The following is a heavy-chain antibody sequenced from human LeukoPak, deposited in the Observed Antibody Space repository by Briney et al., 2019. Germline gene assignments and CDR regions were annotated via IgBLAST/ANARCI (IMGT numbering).Heavy chain of an antibody. D-gene: IGHD3-10*01. Sequence: PGGSLRLSCVVSGFTVSSNYMSWVRQAPGKGLEWVSVFYSGGETYYADSVKGRFTVSRDTSKNTLYLQMNSLRAEDTAVYYCARGPPYGSGISLGYWGQGTLVTVSS. J-gene: IGHJ4*02. CDR3: ARGPPYGSGISLGY. V-gene: IGHV3-53*05. CDR2: FYSGGET. CDR1: GFTVSSNY.